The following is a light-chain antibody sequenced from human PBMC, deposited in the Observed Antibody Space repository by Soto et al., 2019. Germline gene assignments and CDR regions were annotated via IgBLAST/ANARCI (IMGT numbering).Light chain of an antibody. Sequence: QSALTQPASVSGSPGQSITISCTGTSSDVGSYNLVSWYQQHPGKAPKLMIYEGSKRPSGVSNRFPGSKSGNTASLTISGLQDEEEADYYCCSYAGSSTFVVFGGGTKLTVL. J-gene: IGLJ2*01. CDR1: SSDVGSYNL. CDR2: EGS. CDR3: CSYAGSSTFVV. V-gene: IGLV2-23*03.